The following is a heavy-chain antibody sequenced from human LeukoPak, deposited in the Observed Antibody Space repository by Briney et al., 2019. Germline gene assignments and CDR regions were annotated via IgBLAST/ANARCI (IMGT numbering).Heavy chain of an antibody. CDR1: GFIFSSIA. V-gene: IGHV3-30*04. CDR3: AKDSDWSYDY. CDR2: ISYDENNK. Sequence: GGSLRLSCAASGFIFSSIAMHWVRQAPDKGLEWVAVISYDENNKYYADSVKGRFTISRDNSKNMLYLQMNSLRAEDTAVYYCAKDSDWSYDYWGQGTLVTVSS. D-gene: IGHD3-9*01. J-gene: IGHJ4*02.